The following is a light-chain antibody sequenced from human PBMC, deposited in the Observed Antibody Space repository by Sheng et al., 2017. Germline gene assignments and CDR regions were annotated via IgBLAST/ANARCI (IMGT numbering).Light chain of an antibody. CDR1: QSLSTW. CDR3: QQYSSYLIT. CDR2: RAF. J-gene: IGKJ5*01. V-gene: IGKV1-5*03. Sequence: DIQMTQSPSILSASIGDRVTITCRASQSLSTWLAWYQQKPGKAPKLLIYRAFNLAKGAPSRFSGSGSQTEFTLTISSLQPDDFATYYCQQYSSYLITFGQGTRLEMK.